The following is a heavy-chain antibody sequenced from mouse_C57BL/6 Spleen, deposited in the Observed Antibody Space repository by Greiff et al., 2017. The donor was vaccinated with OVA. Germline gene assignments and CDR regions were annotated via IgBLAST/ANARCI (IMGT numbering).Heavy chain of an antibody. CDR2: INPSSGYT. J-gene: IGHJ3*01. V-gene: IGHV1-7*01. CDR1: GYTFTSYW. Sequence: VQLQQSGAELAKPGASVKLSCKASGYTFTSYWMHWVKQRPGQGLEWIGYINPSSGYTKYNQKFKDKATLTADKSSSTAYMQLSSLTYEDSAVYYCARGEEDDYDGFAYWGPGTLVTVSA. CDR3: ARGEEDDYDGFAY. D-gene: IGHD2-4*01.